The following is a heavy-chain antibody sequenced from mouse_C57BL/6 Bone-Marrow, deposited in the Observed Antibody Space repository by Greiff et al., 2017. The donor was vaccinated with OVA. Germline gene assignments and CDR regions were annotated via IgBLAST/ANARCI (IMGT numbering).Heavy chain of an antibody. CDR3: ARHGSPVYYGSSDYAMDY. Sequence: LQESGAELVKPGASVKLSCKASGYTFTEYTIHWVKQRSGQGLEWIGWFYPGSGSIKYNEKFKDKATLTADKSSSTVYMELSRLTSEDSAVYFCARHGSPVYYGSSDYAMDYWGQGTSVTVSS. V-gene: IGHV1-62-2*01. D-gene: IGHD1-1*01. J-gene: IGHJ4*01. CDR2: FYPGSGSI. CDR1: GYTFTEYT.